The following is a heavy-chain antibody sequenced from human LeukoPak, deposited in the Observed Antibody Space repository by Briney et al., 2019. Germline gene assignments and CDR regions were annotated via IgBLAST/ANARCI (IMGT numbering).Heavy chain of an antibody. CDR2: IWYDGSNK. J-gene: IGHJ6*03. CDR3: AKDDYSNYRLDYYYYMDV. CDR1: GFTFSSYG. D-gene: IGHD4-11*01. V-gene: IGHV3-33*06. Sequence: GGSLRLSCAASGFTFSSYGMHWVRQAPGKGLEWVAVIWYDGSNKYYADSVKGRFTISRDNSKNTLYLQMNSLRAEDTAVYYCAKDDYSNYRLDYYYYMDVWGKGTTVTVSS.